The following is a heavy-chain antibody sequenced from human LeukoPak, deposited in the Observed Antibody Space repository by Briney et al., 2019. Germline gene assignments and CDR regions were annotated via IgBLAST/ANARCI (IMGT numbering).Heavy chain of an antibody. D-gene: IGHD1-26*01. J-gene: IGHJ4*02. CDR1: GYTFSSCD. CDR3: ARGGGSYYYSPDY. Sequence: ASVKVSCKASGYTFSSCDMHWVRRAPGQGLEWMGIINPSGGSTSYAQKFQGRVTMTRDTSASTAYMELSSLRSEDMAVYYCARGGGSYYYSPDYWGQGTLVTVSS. V-gene: IGHV1-46*01. CDR2: INPSGGST.